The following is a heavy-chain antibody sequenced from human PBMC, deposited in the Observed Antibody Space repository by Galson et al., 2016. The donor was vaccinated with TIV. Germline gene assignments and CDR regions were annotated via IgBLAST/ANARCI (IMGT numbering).Heavy chain of an antibody. CDR3: ARVRRYCSTTSCYLDP. J-gene: IGHJ3*01. CDR1: GFSVSSNH. D-gene: IGHD2-2*01. Sequence: SLRLSCAGSGFSVSSNHMSWIRQAPGKGLEWVSVIYSGGSTYYADSVKGRFTISRDNSKNMLFLQMNSLRVDDTAVYYCARVRRYCSTTSCYLDPWGQGTMVTVSS. V-gene: IGHV3-53*01. CDR2: IYSGGST.